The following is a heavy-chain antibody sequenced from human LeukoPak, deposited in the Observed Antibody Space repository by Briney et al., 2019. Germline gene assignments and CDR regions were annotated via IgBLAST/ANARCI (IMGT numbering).Heavy chain of an antibody. CDR1: GFTFSSYG. V-gene: IGHV3-30*02. Sequence: PGGSLRLSCAASGFTFSSYGMHWVRQAPGKGLEWVAFIRYDGSNKYYADSVKGRFTISRDNSKNTLYLQMNSLRAEDTAVYYCAKDIIYYGSGSYSDYWGQGTLVTVSS. J-gene: IGHJ4*02. CDR3: AKDIIYYGSGSYSDY. CDR2: IRYDGSNK. D-gene: IGHD3-10*01.